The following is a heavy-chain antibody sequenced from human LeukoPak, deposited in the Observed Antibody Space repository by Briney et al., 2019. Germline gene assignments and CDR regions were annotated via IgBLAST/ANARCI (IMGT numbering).Heavy chain of an antibody. CDR3: ARADLIDRIE. CDR1: GFTFSSYS. V-gene: IGHV3-21*01. Sequence: GGSLRLSCAASGFTFSSYSMNWVRQAPGKALEWVSSVSSSSSYIYYADSVKGRFTISRDNAKNSLYLQMNSLRAEDTAVYYCARADLIDRIEWGQGTLVTVSS. CDR2: VSSSSSYI. D-gene: IGHD3-22*01. J-gene: IGHJ4*02.